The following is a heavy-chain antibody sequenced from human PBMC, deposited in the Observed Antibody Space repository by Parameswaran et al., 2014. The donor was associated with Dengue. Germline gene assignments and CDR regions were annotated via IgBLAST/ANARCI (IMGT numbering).Heavy chain of an antibody. Sequence: VRQMPGKGLEWMGWISAYNGNTNYAQKLQGRVTMTTDTSTSTAYMELRSLRSDDTAVYYCARDGTGYYYGSGSYWKRGYFDYWGQGTLVTVSS. D-gene: IGHD3-10*01. J-gene: IGHJ4*02. CDR3: ARDGTGYYYGSGSYWKRGYFDY. CDR2: ISAYNGNT. V-gene: IGHV1-18*01.